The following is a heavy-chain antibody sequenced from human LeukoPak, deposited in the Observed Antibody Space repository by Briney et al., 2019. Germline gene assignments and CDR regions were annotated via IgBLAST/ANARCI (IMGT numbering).Heavy chain of an antibody. CDR1: GGSISSSSYY. CDR3: TRQGSLGTSGYDY. Sequence: SETLSITCTVSGGSISSSSYYWGWIRQPPGKGLEWIGSFYYSGSTYYNPSLKSRVTISVDTSKNQFSLKLSSVTAADTAVYYCTRQGSLGTSGYDYWGQGTLVTVSS. D-gene: IGHD1-7*01. CDR2: FYYSGST. V-gene: IGHV4-39*01. J-gene: IGHJ4*02.